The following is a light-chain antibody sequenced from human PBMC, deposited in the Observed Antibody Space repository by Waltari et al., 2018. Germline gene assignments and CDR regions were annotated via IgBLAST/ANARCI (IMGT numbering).Light chain of an antibody. CDR1: QNSNDW. J-gene: IGKJ2*01. CDR2: KAS. V-gene: IGKV1-5*03. Sequence: DIQMTQSPSTLSASVGDRVTITCRARQNSNDWLAWYQQKPGKAPKVLIYKASNLESGVPSRFSGSGSGTDFTLTISSLQPDDFATYYCQQYNTYTYTFGQGTKLEIK. CDR3: QQYNTYTYT.